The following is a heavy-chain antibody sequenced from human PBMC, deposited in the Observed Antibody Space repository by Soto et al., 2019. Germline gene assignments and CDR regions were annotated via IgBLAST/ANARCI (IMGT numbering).Heavy chain of an antibody. CDR1: GFTFTSSA. CDR2: IVVGSGNT. D-gene: IGHD3-22*01. Sequence: ASVKVSCKASGFTFTSSAVQWVRQARGQRLEWIGWIVVGSGNTNYAQKFQERVTITRDMSTSTAYMELSSLRSEDTAVYYCAASLRKALPPMIKLAYWGQGTLVTVSS. CDR3: AASLRKALPPMIKLAY. V-gene: IGHV1-58*01. J-gene: IGHJ4*02.